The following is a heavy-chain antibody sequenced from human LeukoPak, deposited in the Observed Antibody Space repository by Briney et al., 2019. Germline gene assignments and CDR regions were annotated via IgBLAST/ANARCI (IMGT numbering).Heavy chain of an antibody. CDR1: GYSFTSYW. D-gene: IGHD3-9*01. CDR2: IYPGDSDT. CDR3: ARARGYFDWLLSFYFDY. Sequence: GESLKISCKGSGYSFTSYWIGWVRQMPGKGLEWMGIIYPGDSDTRYGPSFQGQVTISADKSISTAYLQWSSLKASDTAMYYCARARGYFDWLLSFYFDYWGQGTLVTVSS. J-gene: IGHJ4*02. V-gene: IGHV5-51*01.